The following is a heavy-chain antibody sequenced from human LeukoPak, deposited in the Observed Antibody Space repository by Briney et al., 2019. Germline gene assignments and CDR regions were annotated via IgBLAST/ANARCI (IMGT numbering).Heavy chain of an antibody. CDR2: IYSGGST. J-gene: IGHJ5*02. V-gene: IGHV3-53*01. Sequence: GGSLRLSCAASGFTVGSNYMSWVRQAPGKGLEWVSVIYSGGSTYYADSVRGRFTISIDSSKNTLYLQMNSLRAEDTAVYYCVNFESWSDPWGQGTLVTVSS. CDR1: GFTVGSNY. D-gene: IGHD1-20*01. CDR3: VNFESWSDP.